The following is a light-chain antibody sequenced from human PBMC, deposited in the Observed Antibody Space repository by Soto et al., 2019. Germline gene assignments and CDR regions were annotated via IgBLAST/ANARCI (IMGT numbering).Light chain of an antibody. Sequence: EIVLTQSPATLSLSPGERATLSCGASQSINSNYLAWYQQKPGLAPRLVIYDTSRRAPGIPDRLTGSGSGTDFTLTISRLEPEDSAIYYCQQYGRSPTFGQGTLLEIK. CDR3: QQYGRSPT. CDR2: DTS. CDR1: QSINSNY. V-gene: IGKV3D-20*01. J-gene: IGKJ5*01.